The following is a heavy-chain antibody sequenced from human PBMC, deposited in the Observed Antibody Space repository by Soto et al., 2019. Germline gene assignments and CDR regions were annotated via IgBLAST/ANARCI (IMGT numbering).Heavy chain of an antibody. CDR1: GFTFSDYY. V-gene: IGHV3-11*06. J-gene: IGHJ4*02. Sequence: GGSLRLSCAASGFTFSDYYISWIRQAPWKGLEWVSYISSSSSYTNYADSVKGRFTISRDNAKNSLYLQMNSLRAEGTAVYYCARTPDCTNGVCYAGFDYLGQRTLVAVCS. CDR3: ARTPDCTNGVCYAGFDY. D-gene: IGHD2-8*01. CDR2: ISSSSSYT.